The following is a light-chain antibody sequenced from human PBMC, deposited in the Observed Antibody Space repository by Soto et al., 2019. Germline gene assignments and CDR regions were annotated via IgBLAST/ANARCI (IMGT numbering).Light chain of an antibody. J-gene: IGLJ1*01. Sequence: QSVLTQPASVSGSPGQSITISCTGTSSDVGGYNYVSWYQHHPGKAPKLIIYDVTNRPSGVSNPFSGSKSGNTASLTISGLQPEDEADYYCSSYTTSNIPQTVFGTGTKVTV. CDR2: DVT. CDR1: SSDVGGYNY. V-gene: IGLV2-14*03. CDR3: SSYTTSNIPQTV.